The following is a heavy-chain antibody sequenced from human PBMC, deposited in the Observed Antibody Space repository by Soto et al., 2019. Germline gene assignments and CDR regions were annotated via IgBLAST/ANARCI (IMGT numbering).Heavy chain of an antibody. CDR1: WFNFSSHS. V-gene: IGHV3-21*01. D-gene: IGHD3-22*01. CDR2: ISSSSSYI. CDR3: ATPPSDSSGYYSGY. Sequence: GGSLRLPRAASWFNFSSHSMNWVRQAPGKGLEWVSSISSSSSYIYHGDSVKGRFTISRDNAKNSLYLQMNSLRAEDTAVYYCATPPSDSSGYYSGYWGQGTLVTVSS. J-gene: IGHJ4*02.